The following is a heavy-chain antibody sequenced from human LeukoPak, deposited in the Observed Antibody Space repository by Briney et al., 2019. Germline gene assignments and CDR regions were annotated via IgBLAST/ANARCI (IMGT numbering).Heavy chain of an antibody. J-gene: IGHJ4*02. CDR2: IIPILGIA. Sequence: GASVKVSCKASGGTFSSYTISWVRQAPGQGLEWMGRIIPILGIANYAQKFQGRVTITRNTSISTAYMELSSLRSEDTAVYYCARYSSWDFDYWGQGTLVTVSS. V-gene: IGHV1-69*02. D-gene: IGHD6-13*01. CDR3: ARYSSWDFDY. CDR1: GGTFSSYT.